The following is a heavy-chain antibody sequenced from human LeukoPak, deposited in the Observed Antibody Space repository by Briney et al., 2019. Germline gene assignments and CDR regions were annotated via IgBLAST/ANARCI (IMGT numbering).Heavy chain of an antibody. V-gene: IGHV1-2*02. J-gene: IGHJ5*02. Sequence: ASVKVSCKASGYTFTGYYMHWVRQAPGQGLEWMGWINPNSGGTNYAQKFQGGVTMTRDTSISTAYMELSGLRSDDTAVYYCAREARVPAAFNWFDPWGQGTLVTVSS. D-gene: IGHD2-2*01. CDR3: AREARVPAAFNWFDP. CDR1: GYTFTGYY. CDR2: INPNSGGT.